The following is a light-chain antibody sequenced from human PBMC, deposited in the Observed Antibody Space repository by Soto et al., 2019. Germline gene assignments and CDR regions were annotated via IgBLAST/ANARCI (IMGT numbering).Light chain of an antibody. CDR3: QQRNVWPPVT. CDR2: GAF. J-gene: IGKJ5*01. V-gene: IGKV3-11*01. Sequence: EIVLTQSPATLSLSPGERATLSCRASPSVTNFLAWYQQKPGQAPRLLIYGAFNRATGIPARFSGSGSGTDFTLTISILEPEDSAVYCCQQRNVWPPVTFGQGTRLEIK. CDR1: PSVTNF.